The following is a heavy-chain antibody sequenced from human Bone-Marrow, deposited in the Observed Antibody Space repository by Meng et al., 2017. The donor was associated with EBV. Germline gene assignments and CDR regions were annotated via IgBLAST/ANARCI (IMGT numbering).Heavy chain of an antibody. D-gene: IGHD3-22*01. CDR2: INPGNGNT. CDR1: GYTFTTYT. CDR3: ARGYYDSSGSYDWFDP. Sequence: QVQVVHAGAGVKKLGDSVQVSCKASGYTFTTYTIHWVRQAPGQRLEWMGWINPGNGNTEYSQKFQGRLTFTRDTSASTAYMELSSLRSEDTAIYYCARGYYDSSGSYDWFDPWGQGTLVTVSS. V-gene: IGHV1-3*01. J-gene: IGHJ5*02.